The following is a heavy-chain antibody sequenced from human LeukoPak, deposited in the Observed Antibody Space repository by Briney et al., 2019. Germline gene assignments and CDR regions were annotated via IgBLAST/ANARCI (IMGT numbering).Heavy chain of an antibody. CDR1: GFTFSSYA. J-gene: IGHJ4*02. V-gene: IGHV3-30-3*01. CDR2: ISYDGSNK. D-gene: IGHD2-2*01. Sequence: GGSLRLSCAASGFTFSSYAMHWVRQAPGKGLEWVAVISYDGSNKYYADSVKGRFTISRDNSKNTLYLQMNSLRAEDTAVYYCARESNYCSSTSCSDFDYWGQGTLVTVFS. CDR3: ARESNYCSSTSCSDFDY.